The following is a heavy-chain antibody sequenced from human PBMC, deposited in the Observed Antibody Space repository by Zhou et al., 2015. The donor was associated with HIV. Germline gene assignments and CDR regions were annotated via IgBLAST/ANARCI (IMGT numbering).Heavy chain of an antibody. CDR3: ARGYIAAAGSYYYYGMDV. CDR2: IIPIFGTA. D-gene: IGHD6-13*01. Sequence: QVQLVQSGAEVKKPGSSVKVSCKASGGTFSSYAISWVRQAPGQGLEWMGGIIPIFGTANYAQKFQGRVTITADESTSTAYMELSSLRSEDTAVYYCARGYIAAAGSYYYYGMDVWGQGTTGHPSP. J-gene: IGHJ6*02. CDR1: GGTFSSYA. V-gene: IGHV1-69*01.